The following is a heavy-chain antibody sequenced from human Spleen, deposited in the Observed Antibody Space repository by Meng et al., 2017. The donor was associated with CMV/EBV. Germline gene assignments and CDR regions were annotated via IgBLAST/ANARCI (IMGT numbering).Heavy chain of an antibody. CDR3: ARSPIVVVPAGLFDY. CDR1: EFTFSSYA. CDR2: ISYDGSNK. D-gene: IGHD2-2*01. Sequence: LSLTCAASEFTFSSYAMHWVRQAPGEGLEWVAVISYDGSNKYYADSVKGRFTISRDNSKNTLYLQMNSLRAEDTAVYYCARSPIVVVPAGLFDYWGQGTLVTVSS. V-gene: IGHV3-30*04. J-gene: IGHJ4*02.